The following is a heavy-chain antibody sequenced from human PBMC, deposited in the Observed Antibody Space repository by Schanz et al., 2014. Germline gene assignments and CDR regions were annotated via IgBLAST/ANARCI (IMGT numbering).Heavy chain of an antibody. V-gene: IGHV3-23*04. CDR2: ISGSGGST. Sequence: EVQLVESGGGLAQPGGSLRLSCAASGFTFSSYAMSWVRQAPGKGLEWVSAISGSGGSTYYADSVKGRFTISRDNAKNSLYLQMNSLRPEDTALYYCAKGSRSGSKVMDVWGKGTTVTVSS. CDR1: GFTFSSYA. J-gene: IGHJ6*03. D-gene: IGHD3-10*01. CDR3: AKGSRSGSKVMDV.